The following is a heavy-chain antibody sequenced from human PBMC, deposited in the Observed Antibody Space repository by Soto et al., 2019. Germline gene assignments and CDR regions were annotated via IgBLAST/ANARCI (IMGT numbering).Heavy chain of an antibody. CDR1: GFTFSNYY. J-gene: IGHJ6*02. CDR3: AREETAWPLAYGLDV. V-gene: IGHV3-21*01. CDR2: IRSGRDT. Sequence: WGSLRLSCAVSGFTFSNYYIHWVRQAPGKGLEWVSSIRSGRDTFYADSVKGRFPISRDDATSSVSLQMNSLRGEDTAVYFCAREETAWPLAYGLDVWGQGTTVTVSS. D-gene: IGHD2-21*02.